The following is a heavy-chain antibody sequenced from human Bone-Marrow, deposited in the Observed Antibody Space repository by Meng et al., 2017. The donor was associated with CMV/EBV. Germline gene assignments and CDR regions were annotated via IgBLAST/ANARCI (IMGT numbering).Heavy chain of an antibody. CDR1: GGSVSSGNCY. CDR3: ASWTIPLGYYGMDV. V-gene: IGHV4-61*01. Sequence: SETLSLTCTVSGGSVSSGNCYWSWIRQPPGKGLEWIGFIHYTGPSNFNPSLESRVTISVDTSKNQFSLKLSSVTAADTAVYYCASWTIPLGYYGMDVWGQGTTVAASS. J-gene: IGHJ6*02. D-gene: IGHD3-3*01. CDR2: IHYTGPS.